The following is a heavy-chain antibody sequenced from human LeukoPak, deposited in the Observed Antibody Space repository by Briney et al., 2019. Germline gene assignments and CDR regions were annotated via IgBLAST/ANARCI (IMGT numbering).Heavy chain of an antibody. Sequence: SETLSLTCTVSGGSISSYYWSWIRQPPGKGLEWIGYIYYSGSTNYNPSLKSRVTISVDTSKNQFSLKLSSVTAADTAVYYCARDRRYCSSTSCYDDHDYWGQGTLVTVSS. D-gene: IGHD2-2*01. CDR2: IYYSGST. CDR3: ARDRRYCSSTSCYDDHDY. V-gene: IGHV4-59*01. J-gene: IGHJ4*02. CDR1: GGSISSYY.